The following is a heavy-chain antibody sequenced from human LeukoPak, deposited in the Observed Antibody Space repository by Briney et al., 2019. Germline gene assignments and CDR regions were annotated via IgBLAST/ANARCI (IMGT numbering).Heavy chain of an antibody. CDR3: AELGITMIGGV. CDR1: GFTFNNYG. Sequence: PGGSLRLSCAASGFTFNNYGMNWVRQAPGMGLEWVAFIPYVGSNKYYADSVKGRFTISRDNAKNSLYLQMNSLRAEDTAVYYCAELGITMIGGVWGKGTTVTVSS. J-gene: IGHJ6*04. V-gene: IGHV3-30*02. CDR2: IPYVGSNK. D-gene: IGHD3-10*02.